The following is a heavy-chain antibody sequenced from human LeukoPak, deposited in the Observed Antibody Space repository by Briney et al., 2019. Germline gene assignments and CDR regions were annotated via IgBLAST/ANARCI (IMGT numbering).Heavy chain of an antibody. V-gene: IGHV3-23*01. D-gene: IGHD3-3*01. CDR3: AHRGGGTIRIAAFDI. CDR1: GFTFRNYA. J-gene: IGHJ3*02. CDR2: IRVSGGIT. Sequence: GGSLRLSCAASGFTFRNYAMTWVRQAPGKGLEWVSGIRVSGGITHYADSAKGRFTISRDNSKNTLYLQLNSLRAEDTAIYYCAHRGGGTIRIAAFDIWGQGTMVTVSS.